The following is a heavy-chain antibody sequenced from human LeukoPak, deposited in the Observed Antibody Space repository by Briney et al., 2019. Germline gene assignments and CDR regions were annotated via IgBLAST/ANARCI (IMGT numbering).Heavy chain of an antibody. CDR3: AKGGYCSGGSCYGMDV. D-gene: IGHD2-15*01. Sequence: PGGSLRLSCAASGFTFSSYGMHWVRQAPGKGLEWVAVISYDGSNKYYADSVKGRFTISRDNSKNTLYLQMNSLRAEDTAVYYCAKGGYCSGGSCYGMDVWGQGTTVTVSS. CDR1: GFTFSSYG. V-gene: IGHV3-30*18. J-gene: IGHJ6*02. CDR2: ISYDGSNK.